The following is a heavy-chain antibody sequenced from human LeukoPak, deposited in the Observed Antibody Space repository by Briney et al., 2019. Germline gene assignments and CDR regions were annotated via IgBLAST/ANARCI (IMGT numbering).Heavy chain of an antibody. CDR2: IYYSGST. CDR1: GGSISSYY. J-gene: IGHJ6*02. Sequence: SETLSLTCTVSGGSISSYYWSWVRQPPGKGLEWIGYIYYSGSTNYNPSLKSRVTISVDTSKNQFSLKLSSVTAADTAVYYCARHRDGYYYYGMDVWGQGTTVTVSS. CDR3: ARHRDGYYYYGMDV. D-gene: IGHD3-10*01. V-gene: IGHV4-59*08.